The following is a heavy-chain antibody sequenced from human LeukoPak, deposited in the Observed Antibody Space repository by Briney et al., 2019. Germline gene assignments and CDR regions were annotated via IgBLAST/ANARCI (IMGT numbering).Heavy chain of an antibody. V-gene: IGHV3-73*01. CDR2: IRSRANSYAT. J-gene: IGHJ4*02. Sequence: GGSLKLSCAASGFTFSGSAMHWVRQASGKGLEWVGRIRSRANSYATAYAASVKGRFTISRDDSKNTAYLQMNSLKTEDTAVYYCARDGSYYSYWGQGTLVTVSS. CDR1: GFTFSGSA. CDR3: ARDGSYYSY. D-gene: IGHD1-26*01.